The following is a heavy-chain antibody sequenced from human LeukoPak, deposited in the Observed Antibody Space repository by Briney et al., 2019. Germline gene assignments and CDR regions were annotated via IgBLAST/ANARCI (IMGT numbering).Heavy chain of an antibody. CDR2: ISGSGGST. Sequence: GGSLRLSCAASGFTFSSDAMSWGRQAPGKGLEWVSTISGSGGSTYYADSVKGRFTISRDNSKNTLYLQMNSLRAEDTAVYYCAKDGSAQVAGTLFDYWGQGTLVTVSS. CDR3: AKDGSAQVAGTLFDY. CDR1: GFTFSSDA. D-gene: IGHD6-19*01. J-gene: IGHJ4*02. V-gene: IGHV3-23*01.